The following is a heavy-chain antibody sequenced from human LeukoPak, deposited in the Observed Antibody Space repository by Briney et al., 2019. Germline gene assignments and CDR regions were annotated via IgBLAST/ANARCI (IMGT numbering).Heavy chain of an antibody. CDR2: IRYDGSNR. V-gene: IGHV3-30*02. CDR3: AKDSSQVVPAAILDY. J-gene: IGHJ4*02. D-gene: IGHD2-2*01. Sequence: GGSLRLSCAASGFTFSSYGMHWVRQAPGKGLEWVAFIRYDGSNRYYADSVKGRFTISRDNSKNTLYLQMNSLRAEDTAVYYCAKDSSQVVPAAILDYWGQGTLVTVSP. CDR1: GFTFSSYG.